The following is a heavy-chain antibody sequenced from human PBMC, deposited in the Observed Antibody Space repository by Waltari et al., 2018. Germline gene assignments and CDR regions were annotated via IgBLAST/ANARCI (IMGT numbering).Heavy chain of an antibody. D-gene: IGHD2-21*02. CDR3: ARDGVCGGDCVEYFQH. Sequence: EVQLLESGGGLVQPGGSLRLSCAASGFTFSSYAMSWVRQAPGKGLEGVSAISGSGGSTYYADSVKGRFTISRDNSKNTLYLQMNSLRAEDTAVYYCARDGVCGGDCVEYFQHWGQGTLVTVSS. J-gene: IGHJ1*01. CDR1: GFTFSSYA. V-gene: IGHV3-23*01. CDR2: ISGSGGST.